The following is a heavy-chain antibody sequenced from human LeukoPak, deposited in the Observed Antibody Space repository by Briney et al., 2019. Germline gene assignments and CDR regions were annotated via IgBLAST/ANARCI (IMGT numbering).Heavy chain of an antibody. CDR2: VSGSAGIT. V-gene: IGHV3-23*01. D-gene: IGHD3-22*01. Sequence: GGSLRLSCSASGFTFTSYPMTWVRQAPGKGLEWVSSVSGSAGITYYADSVKGRFTISRDNSKNTLYLQMNSLRAEDTAVYYCAKDAYRYYDSSDYYRPYYFDYWGQGTRVTVSS. CDR3: AKDAYRYYDSSDYYRPYYFDY. CDR1: GFTFTSYP. J-gene: IGHJ4*02.